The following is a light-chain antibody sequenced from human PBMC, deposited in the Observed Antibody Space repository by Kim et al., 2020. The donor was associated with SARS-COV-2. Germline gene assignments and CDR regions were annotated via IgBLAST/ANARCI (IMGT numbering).Light chain of an antibody. CDR1: QSVSSSY. V-gene: IGKV3-20*01. J-gene: IGKJ3*01. Sequence: EIVLTQSPGTLSLSPGERATLSCRASQSVSSSYLAWYQQKPGQAPRLLIYAASSRATGIPDRFSGSGSETDFTLTISRLEPEDFAVYYRQQYHNSPLTFGTATKVDIK. CDR3: QQYHNSPLT. CDR2: AAS.